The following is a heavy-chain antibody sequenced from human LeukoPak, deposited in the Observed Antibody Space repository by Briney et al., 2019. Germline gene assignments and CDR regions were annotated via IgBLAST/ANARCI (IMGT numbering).Heavy chain of an antibody. CDR1: GFTFSSYS. CDR2: ISSSSSTI. CDR3: ARDSPFYDYVWGSYRPNWFDP. Sequence: GGSLRLSCAASGFTFSSYSMNWVRQAPGKGLEWVSYISSSSSTIYYADSVKGRFTISRDNAKNSLYLQMNSLRDEDTAVHYCARDSPFYDYVWGSYRPNWFDPWGQGTLVTVSS. V-gene: IGHV3-48*02. J-gene: IGHJ5*02. D-gene: IGHD3-16*02.